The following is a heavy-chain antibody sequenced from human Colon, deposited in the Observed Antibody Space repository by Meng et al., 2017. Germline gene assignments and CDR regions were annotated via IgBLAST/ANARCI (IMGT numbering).Heavy chain of an antibody. Sequence: QGHLQESEPGLIMPLQTLSPSCTVSGGSISRGDCYWSWIRQPPGRGLEWIGDIYYSGSTYYNPSLKSRVTISVDTSKNQFSLNLSSVTAADTAVYYCARGPTTYFDYWGQGTLVTVSS. J-gene: IGHJ4*02. V-gene: IGHV4-30-4*01. CDR1: GGSISRGDCY. CDR3: ARGPTTYFDY. CDR2: IYYSGST. D-gene: IGHD4-17*01.